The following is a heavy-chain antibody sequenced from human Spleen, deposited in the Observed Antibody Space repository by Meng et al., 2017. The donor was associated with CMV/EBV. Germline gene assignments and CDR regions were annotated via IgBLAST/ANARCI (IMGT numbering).Heavy chain of an antibody. CDR2: IKPNSGDT. CDR1: GYTFTGYY. J-gene: IGHJ6*02. CDR3: ARSVHGMDV. V-gene: IGHV1-2*02. Sequence: ASVKVSCKASGYTFTGYYLHWVRQAPGQGLEWMGWIKPNSGDTNYAQKFQGRVTMTRDTSISTAYMELSGLKSDDTAVYWCARSVHGMDVWGQGTTVTVSS.